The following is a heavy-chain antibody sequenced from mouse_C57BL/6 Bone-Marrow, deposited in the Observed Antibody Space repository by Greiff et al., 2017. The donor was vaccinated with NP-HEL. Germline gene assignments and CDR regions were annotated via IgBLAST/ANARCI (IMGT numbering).Heavy chain of an antibody. Sequence: EVMLVESGGGLVKPGGSLKLSCAASGFTFSSYAMSWVRQTPEKRLEWVATISDGGSYTYYPDNVKGRFTISRDNAKNNLYLQMSHLKSEDTAMYYCARERVGGYSFDYWGQGTTLTVSS. D-gene: IGHD1-1*02. V-gene: IGHV5-4*01. CDR2: ISDGGSYT. CDR1: GFTFSSYA. J-gene: IGHJ2*01. CDR3: ARERVGGYSFDY.